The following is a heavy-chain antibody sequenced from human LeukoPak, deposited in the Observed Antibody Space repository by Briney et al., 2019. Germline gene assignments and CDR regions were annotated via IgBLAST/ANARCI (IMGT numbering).Heavy chain of an antibody. CDR3: ARVVSDKNTELYAD. V-gene: IGHV4-59*01. CDR1: GGSISSYY. CDR2: IYYSGST. J-gene: IGHJ4*02. D-gene: IGHD3-10*01. Sequence: SETLSLTCTVSGGSISSYYWSWIRQPPGKGLEWIGYIYYSGSTNYNPSPKSRVTISVDTSKNQFSLKLSSVTAADTAAYYCARVVSDKNTELYADWGQGTLVTVSS.